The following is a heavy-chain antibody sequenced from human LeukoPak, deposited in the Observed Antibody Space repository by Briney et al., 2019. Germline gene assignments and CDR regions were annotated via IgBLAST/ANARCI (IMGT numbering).Heavy chain of an antibody. CDR1: GFTFSGYW. CDR2: INGDGSRT. Sequence: GGSLRLSCAASGFTFSGYWMHWVRHAPGKGLVWVSVINGDGSRTIYADSVKGRFTISRDNAKNTLYLQMSSLRAEDTAVYFCVKVKGPYDILTGYFDHWGLGTLVTVSS. CDR3: VKVKGPYDILTGYFDH. D-gene: IGHD3-9*01. V-gene: IGHV3-74*01. J-gene: IGHJ4*02.